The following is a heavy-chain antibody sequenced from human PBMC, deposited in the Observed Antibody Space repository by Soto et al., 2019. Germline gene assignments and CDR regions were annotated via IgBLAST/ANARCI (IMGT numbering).Heavy chain of an antibody. Sequence: PGGSLRLSCAGSGFAFSGSTIHWVRQASGKGLEWVGRIRSKANSYATAYAASVKGRFIISRDDSKTTAYLQMSSLKIEDTVVYYCFRENYFSYRGMDVWGQGTTVTVSS. J-gene: IGHJ6*02. CDR2: IRSKANSYAT. V-gene: IGHV3-73*01. CDR3: FRENYFSYRGMDV. CDR1: GFAFSGST.